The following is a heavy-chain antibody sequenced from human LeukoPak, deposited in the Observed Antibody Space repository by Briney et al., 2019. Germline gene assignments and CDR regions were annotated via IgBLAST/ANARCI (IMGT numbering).Heavy chain of an antibody. CDR3: TKGIAIPH. V-gene: IGHV1-8*01. CDR2: MNAISGNT. CDR1: GYTFTDYD. Sequence: ASVKVSCKTSGYTFTDYDMNWVRQATGQGLEWMGWMNAISGNTGYAQKFQGRVTMTRNTSITTAYMELSNLRSEDTAVYYCTKGIAIPHWGQGTLVTVSS. D-gene: IGHD2-21*01. J-gene: IGHJ4*02.